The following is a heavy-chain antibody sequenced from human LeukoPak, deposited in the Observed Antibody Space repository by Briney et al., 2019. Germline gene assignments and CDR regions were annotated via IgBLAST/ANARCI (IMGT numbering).Heavy chain of an antibody. Sequence: SEALSLTCAVYGGSFSGYYWSWIRQPPGKGLEWIGEINHSGSTNYNPSLKSRVTISVDTSKNQFSLKLSSVTAADTAVYYCARLKYDFWSGSQAAPFDYWGQGTLVTVSS. CDR3: ARLKYDFWSGSQAAPFDY. CDR1: GGSFSGYY. D-gene: IGHD3-3*01. V-gene: IGHV4-34*01. J-gene: IGHJ4*02. CDR2: INHSGST.